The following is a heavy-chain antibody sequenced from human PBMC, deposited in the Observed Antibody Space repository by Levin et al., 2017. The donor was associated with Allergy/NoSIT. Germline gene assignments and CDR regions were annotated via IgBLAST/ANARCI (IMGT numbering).Heavy chain of an antibody. D-gene: IGHD3-16*01. CDR3: AGGIWNWFDP. CDR1: GDSITKYY. V-gene: IGHV4-59*01. J-gene: IGHJ5*02. Sequence: SETLSLTCAVSGDSITKYYWSWIRQPPGKGLEWIGYIHYKGSTDYNPSLRGRVTLLVDTSKNQFSLRLTAVTAADTAVYYCAGGIWNWFDPWGQGTRVTVSS. CDR2: IHYKGST.